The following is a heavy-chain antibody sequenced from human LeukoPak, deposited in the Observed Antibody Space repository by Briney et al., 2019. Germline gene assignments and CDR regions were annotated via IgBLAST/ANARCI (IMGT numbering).Heavy chain of an antibody. CDR3: ARAGGSTVSHSDY. CDR2: ISSSTSYI. D-gene: IGHD4-17*01. Sequence: GGSLRLSCAASGFTFSSYSMNWIRQAPGKGLEWVSSISSSTSYIYYADSVRGRFTISKDNAKNSLYLQMNSLRAEDTAVYYCARAGGSTVSHSDYWGQGTLVTVSS. CDR1: GFTFSSYS. J-gene: IGHJ4*02. V-gene: IGHV3-21*01.